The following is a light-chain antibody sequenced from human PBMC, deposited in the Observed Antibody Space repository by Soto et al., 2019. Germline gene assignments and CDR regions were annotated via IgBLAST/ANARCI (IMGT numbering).Light chain of an antibody. CDR2: LAS. J-gene: IGKJ2*01. V-gene: IGKV2-28*01. CDR3: MQPLQSPMYT. Sequence: DIVMTQFPLSLPVSPGESASISCTSSQSLLHANGNTYLDWYRQKPGQSPQLLIYLASNRSSGDSDRVSGSGSGTEFTLNIDRVKAADVAVYYCMQPLQSPMYTFGQGTRLKFK. CDR1: QSLLHANGNTY.